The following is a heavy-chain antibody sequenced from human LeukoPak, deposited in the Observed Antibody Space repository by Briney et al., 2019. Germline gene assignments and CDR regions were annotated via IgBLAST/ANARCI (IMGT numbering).Heavy chain of an antibody. CDR2: ISYDGSNK. Sequence: GGSLRLSCAASGFTFSSYGMHWVRQAPGKGLEWVAVISYDGSNKYYADSVKGRFTISRDNSKNSLYLQMNSLRAEDTAWYYCAKDPSSAGYSYGYVFDPWGQGTLVTVSS. CDR3: AKDPSSAGYSYGYVFDP. D-gene: IGHD5-18*01. CDR1: GFTFSSYG. J-gene: IGHJ5*02. V-gene: IGHV3-30*18.